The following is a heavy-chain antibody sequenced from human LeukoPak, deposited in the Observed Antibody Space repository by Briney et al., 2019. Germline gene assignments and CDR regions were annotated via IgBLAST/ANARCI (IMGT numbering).Heavy chain of an antibody. D-gene: IGHD3-9*01. V-gene: IGHV1-8*01. CDR3: ARVRLDILTGYFTY. J-gene: IGHJ4*02. CDR1: GYTFTSYD. CDR2: MNPNCGNT. Sequence: ASVKVSCKASGYTFTSYDINWVRQATGQGLEWMGWMNPNCGNTDYAQKFQGRVTMTTDTSTSTAYMELRSLRSDDTAVYYCARVRLDILTGYFTYWGQGTLVTVFS.